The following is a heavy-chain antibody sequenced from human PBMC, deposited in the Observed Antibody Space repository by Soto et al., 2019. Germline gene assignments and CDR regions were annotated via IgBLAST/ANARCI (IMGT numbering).Heavy chain of an antibody. J-gene: IGHJ3*02. Sequence: GGSLRLSCAASGFTFSSYAMSWVRQAPGKGLEWVSAISGSGGSTNYADSVKGRFTISRDNSKNTLYLQMNSLRAEDTAVYYCAKEGRKYSTGWYIWDYDVFDIWGQGTMVTV. D-gene: IGHD2-8*02. CDR3: AKEGRKYSTGWYIWDYDVFDI. V-gene: IGHV3-23*01. CDR2: ISGSGGST. CDR1: GFTFSSYA.